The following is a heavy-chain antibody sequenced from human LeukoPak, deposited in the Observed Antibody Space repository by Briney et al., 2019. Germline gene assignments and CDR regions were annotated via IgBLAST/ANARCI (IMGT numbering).Heavy chain of an antibody. CDR1: GGSFSGYY. Sequence: LSLTCAVYGGSFSGYYWSWIRQPPGKGLEWVSLISGSSSYIHYADSVKGRFTIARDNAKNSLYLQMNSLRAEDTAVYYCARGDHILTGTDYWGQGTLVTVSS. V-gene: IGHV3-11*06. D-gene: IGHD3-9*01. CDR3: ARGDHILTGTDY. J-gene: IGHJ4*02. CDR2: ISGSSSYI.